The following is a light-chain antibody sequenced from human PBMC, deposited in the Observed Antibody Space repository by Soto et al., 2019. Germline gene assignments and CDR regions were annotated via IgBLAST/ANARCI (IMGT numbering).Light chain of an antibody. Sequence: TQAPVTPSVYPRVGAHHSVRASQSIKNLLAWYQQRPGQSPRLLFYGASTRATGVPARFSGSGSGTEFTLAISSLQSEDFAVYYCQQYHNWPITFGQGTRLEI. CDR1: QSIKNL. CDR3: QQYHNWPIT. J-gene: IGKJ5*01. CDR2: GAS. V-gene: IGKV3-15*01.